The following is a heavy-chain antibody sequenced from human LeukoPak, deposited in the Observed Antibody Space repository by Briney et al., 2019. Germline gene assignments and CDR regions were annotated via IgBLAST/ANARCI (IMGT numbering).Heavy chain of an antibody. D-gene: IGHD3-22*01. J-gene: IGHJ4*02. CDR1: GCSISSGYY. CDR3: ARCRDYYDSSGYYSQFDY. CDR2: IYHSGST. Sequence: SETLSLTCAVSGCSISSGYYWGWIRQPPGKGLEWIGSIYHSGSTYYNPSLKSRVTISVDTSKNQFSLKLSSVTAADTAVYYCARCRDYYDSSGYYSQFDYWGQGTLVTVSS. V-gene: IGHV4-38-2*01.